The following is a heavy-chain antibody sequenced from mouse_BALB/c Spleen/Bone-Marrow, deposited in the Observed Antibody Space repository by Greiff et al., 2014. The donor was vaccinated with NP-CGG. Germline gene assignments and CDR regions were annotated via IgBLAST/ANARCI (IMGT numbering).Heavy chain of an antibody. CDR3: ASPYGNYDAMDY. Sequence: VNLVESGAELARPGASVKLSCKASGYTFTSYWMQWVKQRPGQGLEWIGAIYPGDGDTRYTQKFRGKATLTADKSSNTAYMQLSSLTSEDSAVDFCASPYGNYDAMDYWGQGTSVTVSS. CDR1: GYTFTSYW. V-gene: IGHV1-87*01. D-gene: IGHD2-1*01. CDR2: IYPGDGDT. J-gene: IGHJ4*01.